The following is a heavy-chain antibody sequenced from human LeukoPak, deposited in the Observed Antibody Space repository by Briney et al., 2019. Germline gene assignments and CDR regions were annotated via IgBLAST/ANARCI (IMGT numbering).Heavy chain of an antibody. CDR1: GFTFSNYA. D-gene: IGHD6-19*01. CDR3: AKDALSGWYGYSDY. V-gene: IGHV3-23*01. Sequence: GGSLRLSCAASGFTFSNYAMNWVRQAPGKGLEWVSSISGSGSSTYYADSVKGRFTISGDNSKTTLFLQMNSLRAEDTAVYHCAKDALSGWYGYSDYWGQGTLVTVSS. CDR2: ISGSGSST. J-gene: IGHJ4*02.